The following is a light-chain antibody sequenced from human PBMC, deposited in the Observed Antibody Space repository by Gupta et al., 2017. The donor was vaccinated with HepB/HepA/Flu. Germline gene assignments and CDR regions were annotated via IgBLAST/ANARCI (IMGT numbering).Light chain of an antibody. V-gene: IGKV4-1*01. J-gene: IGKJ1*01. CDR3: QQDDGTRPS. CDR2: WAS. Sequence: DIVMTQSPDSLAVSLGERATINCKSSQSVLYSSNNKNYLAWYQQKPGQPPKLLIYWASTRESGVPDRFSGSGSGTDFTLTISILHAEDVAVYYCQQDDGTRPSFGPGTKVEIK. CDR1: QSVLYSSNNKNY.